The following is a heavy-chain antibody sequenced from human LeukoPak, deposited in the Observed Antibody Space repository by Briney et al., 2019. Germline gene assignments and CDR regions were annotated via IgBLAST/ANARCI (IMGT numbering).Heavy chain of an antibody. V-gene: IGHV4-31*03. CDR3: AINSYDSSGWGWFDP. Sequence: SETLSLTCTVSGGSISSGGYYWSWIRQHPGKGLEWIGYIYYSGGTYYNPSLKSRVTISVDTSKNQFSLKLSSVTAADTAVYYCAINSYDSSGWGWFDPWGQGTLVTVSS. J-gene: IGHJ5*02. CDR2: IYYSGGT. D-gene: IGHD3-22*01. CDR1: GGSISSGGYY.